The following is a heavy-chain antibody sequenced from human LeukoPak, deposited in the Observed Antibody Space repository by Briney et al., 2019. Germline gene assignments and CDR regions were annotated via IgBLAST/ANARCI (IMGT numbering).Heavy chain of an antibody. J-gene: IGHJ4*02. Sequence: GASVKVSCKASGYTFTSYYMHWVRQAPGQGLGWMGIINPSGGSTSYAQKFQGRVTMTRDTSTSTVYMELSSLRSEDTAVYYCARSLYFGAFIAAAGDYWGQGTLVTVSS. CDR1: GYTFTSYY. D-gene: IGHD6-13*01. CDR3: ARSLYFGAFIAAAGDY. CDR2: INPSGGST. V-gene: IGHV1-46*01.